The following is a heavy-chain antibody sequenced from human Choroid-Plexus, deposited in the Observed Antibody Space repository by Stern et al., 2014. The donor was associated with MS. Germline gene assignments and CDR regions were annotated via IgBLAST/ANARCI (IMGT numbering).Heavy chain of an antibody. D-gene: IGHD2/OR15-2a*01. J-gene: IGHJ5*02. CDR2: VSYDGSNK. V-gene: IGHV3-30*18. Sequence: VQLVESGGGVVQPGRPLRLSCVASGFTLGSCAMHWVRQAPGKGQEWAAGVSYDGSNKYYADSVKGRFTISRDNSQNTLYMQMSSLRPEDTAVYYCAKDRQYLTYFFDHWGQGSLVTVSS. CDR3: AKDRQYLTYFFDH. CDR1: GFTLGSCA.